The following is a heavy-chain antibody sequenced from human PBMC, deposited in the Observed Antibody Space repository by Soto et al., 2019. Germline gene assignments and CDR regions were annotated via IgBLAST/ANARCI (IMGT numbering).Heavy chain of an antibody. CDR2: ISGSGGST. CDR3: AKVADYSNYDSVYYFDY. CDR1: GFTFSSYA. Sequence: GGSLRLSCAASGFTFSSYAMSWVRQAPGKGLEWVSAISGSGGSTYYADSVKGRFTISRDNSKNTLYLQMNSLRAEDTAVYYCAKVADYSNYDSVYYFDYWGQGTLVTVSS. V-gene: IGHV3-23*01. D-gene: IGHD4-4*01. J-gene: IGHJ4*02.